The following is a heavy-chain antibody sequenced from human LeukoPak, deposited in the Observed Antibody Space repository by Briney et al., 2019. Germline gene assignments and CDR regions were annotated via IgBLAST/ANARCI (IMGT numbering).Heavy chain of an antibody. V-gene: IGHV3-23*01. CDR3: AKGGGYSYGYYFDY. CDR1: GFIFSSYA. J-gene: IGHJ4*02. D-gene: IGHD5-18*01. Sequence: GGSLRLSCAASGFIFSSYAMSWVRQAPGKGLEWVSAISGSGGSTYYADSVKGRFTISRDNSKNTLYLQMNSLRAEDTAVYYCAKGGGYSYGYYFDYWGQGTLVTVSS. CDR2: ISGSGGST.